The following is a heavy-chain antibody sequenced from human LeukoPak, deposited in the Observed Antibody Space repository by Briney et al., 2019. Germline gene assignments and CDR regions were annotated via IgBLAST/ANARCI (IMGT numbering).Heavy chain of an antibody. CDR3: ASSNLAAAATWNAFDI. CDR2: IYPGDSDT. J-gene: IGHJ3*02. V-gene: IGHV5-51*01. CDR1: GYSFTSYW. Sequence: GESLKISCKGSGYSFTSYWIGWVRQMPGKGLEWMGIIYPGDSDTRYSPSFQGQVTISADKSISTAYLQWSSLKASDTAMYYCASSNLAAAATWNAFDIWGQGTMVTVSS. D-gene: IGHD6-13*01.